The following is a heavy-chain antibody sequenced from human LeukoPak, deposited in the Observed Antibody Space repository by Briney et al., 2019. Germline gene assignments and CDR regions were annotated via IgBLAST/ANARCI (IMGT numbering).Heavy chain of an antibody. Sequence: GRSLRLSCAASGFTFSSYGMHWVRQAPGKGLEWVAVIWYDGSNKYYADSVKGRFTISRDNSKNTLYLQMNSLRAEDTAVYYCARVRYCSGGSCSPLDYWGQGTLVTVSS. CDR1: GFTFSSYG. V-gene: IGHV3-33*01. D-gene: IGHD2-15*01. CDR3: ARVRYCSGGSCSPLDY. J-gene: IGHJ4*02. CDR2: IWYDGSNK.